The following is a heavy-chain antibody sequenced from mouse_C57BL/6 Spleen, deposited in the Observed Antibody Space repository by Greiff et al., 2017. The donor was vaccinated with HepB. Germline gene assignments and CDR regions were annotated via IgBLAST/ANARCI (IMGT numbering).Heavy chain of an antibody. Sequence: EVQLVESGGGLVKPGGSLKLSCAASGFTFSDYGMHWVRQAPEKGLEWVAYISSGSSTNYYADTVKGRFTISIDNAKNTLLLQMTSLRSEDTAMYYCARGTASYAMDYRGQGTSVTVSS. CDR3: ARGTASYAMDY. CDR1: GFTFSDYG. V-gene: IGHV5-17*01. J-gene: IGHJ4*01. D-gene: IGHD3-3*01. CDR2: ISSGSSTN.